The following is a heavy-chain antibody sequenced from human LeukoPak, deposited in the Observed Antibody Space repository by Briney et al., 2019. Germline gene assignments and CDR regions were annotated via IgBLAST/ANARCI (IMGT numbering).Heavy chain of an antibody. CDR2: IYYNGST. CDR3: ARDGSKGPLYYYYMDV. CDR1: GGSISSGGYY. V-gene: IGHV4-31*03. D-gene: IGHD1-26*01. Sequence: SQTLSLTCTVSGGSISSGGYYWSWIRQHPGKGLEWIGYIYYNGSTYYNPSLKSRVTISVDTSKNQFSLKLSSVTAADTAVYYCARDGSKGPLYYYYMDVWGKGTTVTVSS. J-gene: IGHJ6*03.